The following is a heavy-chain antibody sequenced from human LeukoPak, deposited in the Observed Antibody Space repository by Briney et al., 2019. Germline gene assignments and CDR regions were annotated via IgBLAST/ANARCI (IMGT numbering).Heavy chain of an antibody. CDR1: GASISTYY. V-gene: IGHV4-59*01. J-gene: IGHJ4*02. CDR3: ASLSGYYYYHSSFDY. CDR2: IYYTGNT. D-gene: IGHD3-22*01. Sequence: SETLSLTCTVSGASISTYYWSWTRQPPGKGLEWIGQIYYTGNTKYNPSLKSRVTISVDTSKNQFSLKVTSVTAADTAVYYCASLSGYYYYHSSFDYWGQGTLVTVSS.